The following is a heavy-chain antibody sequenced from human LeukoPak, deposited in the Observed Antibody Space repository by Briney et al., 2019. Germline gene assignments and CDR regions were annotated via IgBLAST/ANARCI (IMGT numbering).Heavy chain of an antibody. D-gene: IGHD3-10*01. Sequence: GGSLRLSCAASGFTFSNYAMTWVRQAPEKGLKWVSSISDSGGGTHYEDSVKGRFTISRDNSKNTLYLQMNSLRAEDTAVYYCANQLEYYMDVWGKGTTVTVSS. V-gene: IGHV3-23*01. CDR2: ISDSGGGT. J-gene: IGHJ6*03. CDR3: ANQLEYYMDV. CDR1: GFTFSNYA.